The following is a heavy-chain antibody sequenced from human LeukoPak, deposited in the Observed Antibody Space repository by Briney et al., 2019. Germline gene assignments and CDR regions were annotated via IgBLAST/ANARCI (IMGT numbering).Heavy chain of an antibody. CDR1: GYTFTSYA. CDR2: INAGNGNT. D-gene: IGHD6-19*01. CDR3: ARDHQVSVAGASPGDY. V-gene: IGHV1-3*01. Sequence: ASVKVSCKASGYTFTSYAMHWVRQAPGQRLEWMGWINAGNGNTKYSQKFQGRVTITRDTSASTAYMELSSLRSEDTAVYYCARDHQVSVAGASPGDYWGQGTLVTVSS. J-gene: IGHJ4*02.